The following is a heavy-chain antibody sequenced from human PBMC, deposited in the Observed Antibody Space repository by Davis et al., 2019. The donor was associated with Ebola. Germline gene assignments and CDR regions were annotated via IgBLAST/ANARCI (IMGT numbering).Heavy chain of an antibody. CDR2: IFYSDNT. D-gene: IGHD3-16*01. V-gene: IGHV4-39*01. J-gene: IGHJ4*02. CDR3: ARQGWVYEGGLTFYFDY. Sequence: SETVSLTCTVSGGSIRSSRYYWGWIRQPPRKGLEWIGSIFYSDNTYYNPSLKSRVTISVDTSKNQFSLKLSSVTAADTAVYYCARQGWVYEGGLTFYFDYWGQGTLVTVSS. CDR1: GGSIRSSRYY.